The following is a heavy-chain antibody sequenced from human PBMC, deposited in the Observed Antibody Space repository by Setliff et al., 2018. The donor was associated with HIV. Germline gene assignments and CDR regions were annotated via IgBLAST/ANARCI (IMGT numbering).Heavy chain of an antibody. CDR1: GGSIKSYS. CDR3: ARQRYYGSGVTGYYYCMDV. J-gene: IGHJ6*03. V-gene: IGHV4-59*08. CDR2: IYHSGSS. D-gene: IGHD3-10*01. Sequence: PSETLSLTCTVSGGSIKSYSWSWVRQPPGKGLEWIGEIYHSGSSNYNPSLKSRVTLSVDTSKNQFSLKLSSVTAADTAVYYCARQRYYGSGVTGYYYCMDVWGKGTTVTVSS.